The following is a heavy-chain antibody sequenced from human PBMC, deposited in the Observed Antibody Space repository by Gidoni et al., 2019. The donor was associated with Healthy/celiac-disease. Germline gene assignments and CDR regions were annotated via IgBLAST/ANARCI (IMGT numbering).Heavy chain of an antibody. D-gene: IGHD5-18*01. CDR1: GFTVSSYA. J-gene: IGHJ4*02. CDR3: ARDPDTAMVTPDY. Sequence: QVQLVESGGGVVQPGRSLRLSGAASGFTVSSYAMHWVRPAPGKGLEWVAVISYDGSHKYYAASVKGRFTISRANSQNTLYLQMNSLRAEDTAVYYCARDPDTAMVTPDYWGQGTLVPVSS. CDR2: ISYDGSHK. V-gene: IGHV3-30-3*01.